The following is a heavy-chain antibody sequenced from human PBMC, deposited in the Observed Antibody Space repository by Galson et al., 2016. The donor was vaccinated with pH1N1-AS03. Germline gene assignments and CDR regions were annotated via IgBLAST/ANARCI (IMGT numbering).Heavy chain of an antibody. CDR3: AREGWQQRSFDH. J-gene: IGHJ4*02. D-gene: IGHD6-13*01. CDR1: GFTFSSFW. Sequence: SLRLSCAASGFTFSSFWMHWVHQVPGKGLVWVSHINSDGSRTTYADSVRGRCTISRDNAKNTLYLQINSLRAEDTAVYYCAREGWQQRSFDHWGQGTLVTVSS. CDR2: INSDGSRT. V-gene: IGHV3-74*01.